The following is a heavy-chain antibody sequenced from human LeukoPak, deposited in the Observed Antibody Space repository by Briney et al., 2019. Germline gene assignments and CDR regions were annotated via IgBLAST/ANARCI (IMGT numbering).Heavy chain of an antibody. D-gene: IGHD3-10*01. V-gene: IGHV3-23*01. CDR2: ISGSGGST. J-gene: IGHJ4*02. CDR1: GFTFSSYA. CDR3: AKDRHYYGSGSLFDY. Sequence: GGSQRLSCAASGFTFSSYAMSWVRQAPGQGLEWVSAISGSGGSTYYADSVKGRFTISRDNSKNTLYLQMNSLRAEDTAVYYCAKDRHYYGSGSLFDYWGQGTLVTVSS.